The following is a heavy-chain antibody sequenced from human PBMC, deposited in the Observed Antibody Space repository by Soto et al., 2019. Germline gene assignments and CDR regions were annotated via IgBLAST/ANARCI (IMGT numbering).Heavy chain of an antibody. CDR1: GGSISSYY. V-gene: IGHV4-59*01. Sequence: SETLSLTCTVSGGSISSYYWSWIRQPPGKGLEWIGYIYYSGSTNYNPSLKSRVTISVDTSKNQFSLKLSSVTAADTAVYYCARDHSSGHYRYFDYWGQGTLVTVSS. CDR2: IYYSGST. J-gene: IGHJ4*02. CDR3: ARDHSSGHYRYFDY. D-gene: IGHD3-22*01.